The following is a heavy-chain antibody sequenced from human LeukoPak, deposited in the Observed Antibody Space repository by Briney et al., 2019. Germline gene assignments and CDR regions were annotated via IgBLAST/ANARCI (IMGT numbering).Heavy chain of an antibody. J-gene: IGHJ4*02. D-gene: IGHD1-26*01. V-gene: IGHV4-30-4*01. CDR3: ARTRPHGSSRGDVFDY. Sequence: SQTLSLTCTVSGGSISSGDYYWSWIRQPPGKGLEWIGYIYYSGSTYYNPSLKSRLTISVDTSKNQFSLQLSSLTAADTAVYYWARTRPHGSSRGDVFDYSGQGNPVTVSS. CDR1: GGSISSGDYY. CDR2: IYYSGST.